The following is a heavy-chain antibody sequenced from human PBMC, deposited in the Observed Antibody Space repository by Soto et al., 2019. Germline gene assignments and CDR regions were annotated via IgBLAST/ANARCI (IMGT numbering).Heavy chain of an antibody. CDR1: GFTVSSNY. CDR2: IYSGGST. CDR3: ARGENYYYYGMDV. J-gene: IGHJ6*02. Sequence: GGSLRLSCAASGFTVSSNYMSWVRQAPGKGLEWVSVIYSGGSTYYADSVKGRFTISRDNSKNTLYLQMNSLRAEDTAVYYCARGENYYYYGMDVWGQGTTVTVSS. V-gene: IGHV3-53*01.